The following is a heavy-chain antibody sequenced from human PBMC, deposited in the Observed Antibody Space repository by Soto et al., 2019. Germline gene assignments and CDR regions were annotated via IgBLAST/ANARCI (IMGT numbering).Heavy chain of an antibody. D-gene: IGHD5-12*01. CDR1: GFTFSSYG. CDR3: AKDEIRVDIVATAYYYYGMDV. Sequence: GSLRLSCAASGFTFSSYGIHWVRQAPGKGLEWVAVISYDGSNKYYADSVKGRFTISRDNSKNTLYLQMNSLRAEDTAVYYCAKDEIRVDIVATAYYYYGMDVWGQGPTVTVSS. CDR2: ISYDGSNK. V-gene: IGHV3-30*18. J-gene: IGHJ6*02.